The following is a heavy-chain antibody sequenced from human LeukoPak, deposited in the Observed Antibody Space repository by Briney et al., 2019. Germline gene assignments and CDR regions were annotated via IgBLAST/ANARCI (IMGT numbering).Heavy chain of an antibody. CDR2: IKQDGSEK. D-gene: IGHD4-17*01. Sequence: GGSLRLSCAASGFTFSSYWMSWVRQAPGKGLEWVANIKQDGSEKYYVDSVKGRFTISRDNAKNSLYLQMNSLRAEDTAVYYCAKDRHYGDYGVYFDYWGQGTLVTVSS. CDR1: GFTFSSYW. J-gene: IGHJ4*02. V-gene: IGHV3-7*01. CDR3: AKDRHYGDYGVYFDY.